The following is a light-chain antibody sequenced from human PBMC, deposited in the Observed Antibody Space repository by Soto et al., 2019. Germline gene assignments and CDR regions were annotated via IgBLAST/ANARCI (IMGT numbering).Light chain of an antibody. CDR3: QQYRSSPWT. J-gene: IGKJ1*01. V-gene: IGKV3-20*01. Sequence: EIVLTQSPGTPSLSPGERATLSCRASQSIGSTYLAWYQHKPGQAPRLLISGASIRATGVPDRFSGSESGTDFTLTISRLEPEDSAVYYCQQYRSSPWTFGQGTKVDI. CDR2: GAS. CDR1: QSIGSTY.